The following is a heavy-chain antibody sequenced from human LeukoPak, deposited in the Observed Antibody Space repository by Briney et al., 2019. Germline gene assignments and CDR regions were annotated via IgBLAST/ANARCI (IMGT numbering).Heavy chain of an antibody. Sequence: GGSLRLSCAASGFTVRSNYMSWVRQAPGKGLEWVSVIYSGGSTYYADSVKGRFTISRDNSKNTLYLQMNSLRAEDTAEYYCARGDTRYYGMDVWGQGTTVTVSS. D-gene: IGHD2-21*01. CDR2: IYSGGST. V-gene: IGHV3-66*01. CDR3: ARGDTRYYGMDV. CDR1: GFTVRSNY. J-gene: IGHJ6*02.